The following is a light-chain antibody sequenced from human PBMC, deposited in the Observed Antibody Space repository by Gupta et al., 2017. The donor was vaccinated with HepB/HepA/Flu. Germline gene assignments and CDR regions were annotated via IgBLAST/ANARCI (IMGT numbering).Light chain of an antibody. CDR3: SSCTTTTTLVL. Sequence: QSALTPPASVSGSPGQSITISCSGSGSDIGDNNCVSWSQQYPGKAPKLLISDVNYRPSGVSHRFSGSRSGGTASLTISGLRAEDEADYYCSSCTTTTTLVLFGGGTKVTVL. CDR1: GSDIGDNNC. V-gene: IGLV2-14*01. CDR2: DVN. J-gene: IGLJ2*01.